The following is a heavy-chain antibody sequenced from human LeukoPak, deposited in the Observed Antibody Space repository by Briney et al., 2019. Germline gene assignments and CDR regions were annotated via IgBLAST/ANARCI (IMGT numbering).Heavy chain of an antibody. CDR1: GYTFTIYY. Sequence: ASVTVSFTASGYTFTIYYMHWVRQAPGQGLEWMGIINPSGGSTSYAQKFQGRVTMTRDMSTSTVYMELSSLRSEDTAVYYCARTYYDSSGYYNYFDYWGQGTLVTVSS. V-gene: IGHV1-46*01. CDR3: ARTYYDSSGYYNYFDY. CDR2: INPSGGST. D-gene: IGHD3-22*01. J-gene: IGHJ4*02.